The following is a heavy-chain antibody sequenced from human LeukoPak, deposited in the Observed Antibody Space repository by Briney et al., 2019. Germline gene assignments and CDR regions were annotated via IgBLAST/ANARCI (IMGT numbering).Heavy chain of an antibody. CDR3: VGTIASRGSEC. V-gene: IGHV3-74*01. D-gene: IGHD6-6*01. J-gene: IGHJ4*02. Sequence: QPGGSLRLSCAASGFTFTNYWMHWVRQAPGMGLVWVSRLPPDELGIIYADSVKGWFTVSRDNAKNTVYLQMNNLRVDDTAMYYYVGTIASRGSECWGQGALVTVSS. CDR2: LPPDELGI. CDR1: GFTFTNYW.